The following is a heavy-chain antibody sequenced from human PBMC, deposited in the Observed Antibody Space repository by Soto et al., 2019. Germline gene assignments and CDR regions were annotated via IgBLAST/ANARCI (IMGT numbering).Heavy chain of an antibody. V-gene: IGHV3-30*09. CDR1: GFNFNRFA. Sequence: PGGSLRLSCTASGFNFNRFAIHWVRQAPGKGLEWVAVISYDGNNEYVAVPLRDRFAISRDNSQNTVYLQMNSLRAEDTAVYYCARSSNSIAAAGTGFDYWGQGTLVTVSS. CDR2: ISYDGNNE. CDR3: ARSSNSIAAAGTGFDY. J-gene: IGHJ4*02. D-gene: IGHD6-13*01.